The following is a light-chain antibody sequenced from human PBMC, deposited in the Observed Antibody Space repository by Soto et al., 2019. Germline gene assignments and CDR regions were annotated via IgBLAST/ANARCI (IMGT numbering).Light chain of an antibody. CDR3: SSYTSSSTYV. CDR2: EVS. V-gene: IGLV2-14*01. J-gene: IGLJ1*01. CDR1: SIDVGGYNF. Sequence: QSVLTQPASVSGSPGQSITISCTGISIDVGGYNFVSWYQLPPGKAPKLMIYEVSNRPSGVSNRFSGSKSDNTASLTISGLQTEDEADYYCSSYTSSSTYVFGTGTKVTVL.